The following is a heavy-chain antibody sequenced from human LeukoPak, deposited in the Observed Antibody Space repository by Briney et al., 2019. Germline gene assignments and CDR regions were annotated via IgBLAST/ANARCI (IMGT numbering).Heavy chain of an antibody. CDR3: AREWHYYASGTNTDY. CDR2: INPNSGGT. D-gene: IGHD3-10*01. CDR1: GYTFTGYY. V-gene: IGHV1-2*02. J-gene: IGHJ4*02. Sequence: ASVKVSCKASGYTFTGYYMHWVRQAPGQGLEWMGWINPNSGGTNYAQKFQGRVTMTRDTSISTAYMELSRLRSDDTAVYYCAREWHYYASGTNTDYWGQGTLVTVSS.